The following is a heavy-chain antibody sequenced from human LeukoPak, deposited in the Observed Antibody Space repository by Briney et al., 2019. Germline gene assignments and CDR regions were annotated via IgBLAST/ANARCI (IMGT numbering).Heavy chain of an antibody. CDR3: AKDSAFYYIDV. V-gene: IGHV3-30*02. J-gene: IGHJ6*03. CDR2: IRYNGNNQ. Sequence: GGSLRLSCAASGFTFNNYGMHWVRQAPGKGLEWVAFIRYNGNNQYYADSVKGRLTTSRDNSKNTLYLQMNSLKGDDTAVYYCAKDSAFYYIDVWGKGTTVIISS. D-gene: IGHD3-10*01. CDR1: GFTFNNYG.